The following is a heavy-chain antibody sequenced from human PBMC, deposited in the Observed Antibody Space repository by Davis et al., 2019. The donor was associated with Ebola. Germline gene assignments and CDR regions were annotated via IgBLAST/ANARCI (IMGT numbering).Heavy chain of an antibody. CDR1: GGSFSSHP. V-gene: IGHV1-69*13. D-gene: IGHD3-9*01. CDR3: ARDFDGGNYYFDY. J-gene: IGHJ4*02. CDR2: IIPIFDTP. Sequence: SVKVSCKTSGGSFSSHPISWVRQAPRQGLKWMGGIIPIFDTPHYAQKFQGRITTTADASTSTAYMELSSLRSEDTATYFCARDFDGGNYYFDYWGPGTPVTVSS.